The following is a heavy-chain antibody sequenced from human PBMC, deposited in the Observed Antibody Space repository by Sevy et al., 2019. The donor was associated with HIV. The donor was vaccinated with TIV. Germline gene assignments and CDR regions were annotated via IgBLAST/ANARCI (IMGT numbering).Heavy chain of an antibody. J-gene: IGHJ6*03. D-gene: IGHD7-27*01. CDR1: GGSISSYY. V-gene: IGHV4-59*08. CDR3: ARQSTGGYYYYYYYMDV. CDR2: IYYSGST. Sequence: TLSLTCTVSGGSISSYYWSWIRQPPGKGLEWIGYIYYSGSTNYNPSLKSRVTISVDTSKNQFSLKLSSVTAADTAVYYCARQSTGGYYYYYYYMDVWGKGTTVTVSS.